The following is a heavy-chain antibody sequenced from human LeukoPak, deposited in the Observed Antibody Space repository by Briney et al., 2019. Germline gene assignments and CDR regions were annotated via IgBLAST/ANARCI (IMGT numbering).Heavy chain of an antibody. CDR3: AKDSDTYYYGSGSYTPSHFDY. J-gene: IGHJ4*02. CDR2: ISSSRRTI. V-gene: IGHV3-48*01. CDR1: GFTFSTYN. Sequence: GGSLRLSCGASGFTFSTYNINWVRQAPGKGLEWVSYISSSRRTISYADSVKGRFTISRDNAKNSLYLQMNSLRAEDTAVYYCAKDSDTYYYGSGSYTPSHFDYWGQGTLVTVSS. D-gene: IGHD3-10*01.